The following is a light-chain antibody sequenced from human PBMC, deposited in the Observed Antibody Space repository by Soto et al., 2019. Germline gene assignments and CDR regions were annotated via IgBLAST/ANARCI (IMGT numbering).Light chain of an antibody. J-gene: IGKJ5*01. CDR2: DAS. V-gene: IGKV1-17*01. Sequence: IRMTQCPFSVSASEGDRLTITCRASQRLXDDFSWDQQKAGKAPKLLXYDASSFEIGFPSSFSGSGSATEFTRTSSSLQADYFGTYFFQQYNSYTGTFGQGTRLEI. CDR1: QRLXDD. CDR3: QQYNSYTGT.